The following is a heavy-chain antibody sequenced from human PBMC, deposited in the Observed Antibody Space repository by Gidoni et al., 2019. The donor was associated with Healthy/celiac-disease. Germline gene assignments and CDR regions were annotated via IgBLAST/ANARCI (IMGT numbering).Heavy chain of an antibody. Sequence: QVQLVESGGGVVQPGRSLRLSCAASGFTFSSYGMHWVRQAPGKGLEWVAVIWYDGSNKYYADSVKGRFTISRDNSKNTLYLQMNSLRAEDTAVYYCARDPLAVAGSSYFDYWGQGTLVTVSS. J-gene: IGHJ4*02. CDR1: GFTFSSYG. CDR2: IWYDGSNK. CDR3: ARDPLAVAGSSYFDY. D-gene: IGHD6-19*01. V-gene: IGHV3-33*01.